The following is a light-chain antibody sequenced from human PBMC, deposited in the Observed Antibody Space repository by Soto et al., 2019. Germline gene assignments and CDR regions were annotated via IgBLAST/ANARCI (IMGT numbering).Light chain of an antibody. Sequence: QSVLTQPPSVSAAPGQKVTISCSGSSSNIGNNYVSWYQQLPGTAPKLLIYDNNKRPPGIPDRFSGSKSGTSATLGITGLQTGDEADYYCGTWDSSLNVGVFGGGTKVTVL. V-gene: IGLV1-51*01. J-gene: IGLJ2*01. CDR1: SSNIGNNY. CDR2: DNN. CDR3: GTWDSSLNVGV.